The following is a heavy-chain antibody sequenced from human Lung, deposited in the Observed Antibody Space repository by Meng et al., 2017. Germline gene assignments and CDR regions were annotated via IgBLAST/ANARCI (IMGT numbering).Heavy chain of an antibody. J-gene: IGHJ4*02. D-gene: IGHD4-11*01. CDR1: GGSSSYYY. CDR2: INHSGST. CDR3: ARGPTTMAHDFDY. Sequence: QVMLRSGGEGLLKPPETWSLTCVVSGGSSSYYYGRWIRRPPGKGLEWIGEINHSGSTNYNPSLESRATISVDTSQNNLSLKLSSVTAADSAVYYCARGPTTMAHDFDYWGQGTLVTVSS. V-gene: IGHV4-34*01.